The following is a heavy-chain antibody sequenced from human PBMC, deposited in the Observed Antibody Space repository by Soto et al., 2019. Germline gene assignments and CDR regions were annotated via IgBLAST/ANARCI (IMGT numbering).Heavy chain of an antibody. CDR3: GKNWNWPSLVR. Sequence: SETLSLTCTVSGDSIITDYWSWIRQSPGKGLEWIGFIYYGGSTNYNPSLKSRVTRSVDTPKNQFSLKLSSVPAADTALYYCGKNWNWPSLVRWGKGTLVPVSS. D-gene: IGHD1-7*01. CDR2: IYYGGST. V-gene: IGHV4-59*08. J-gene: IGHJ4*02. CDR1: GDSIITDY.